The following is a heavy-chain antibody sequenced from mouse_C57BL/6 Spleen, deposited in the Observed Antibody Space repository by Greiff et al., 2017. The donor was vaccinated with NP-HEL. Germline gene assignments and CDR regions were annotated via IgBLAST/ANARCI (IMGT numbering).Heavy chain of an antibody. V-gene: IGHV1-36*01. CDR2: VYPYNGGT. D-gene: IGHD1-1*01. CDR1: GFTFTDYY. J-gene: IGHJ1*03. CDR3: ARETLLPHGLYFDV. Sequence: KESGFTFTDYYMHWVKQSHGKSLEWIGLVYPYNGGTSYNQKFKGKATLTVDTSSSTAYMELNSLTSEDSAVYYCARETLLPHGLYFDVWGTGTTVTVSS.